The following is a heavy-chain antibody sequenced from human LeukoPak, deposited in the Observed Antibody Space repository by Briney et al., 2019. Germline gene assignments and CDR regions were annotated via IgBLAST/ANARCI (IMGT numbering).Heavy chain of an antibody. CDR2: IYYSGST. J-gene: IGHJ3*02. V-gene: IGHV4-39*01. Sequence: SETLSLTCTVSGGSISSSSYYWGWIRQPPGKGLEWIGSIYYSGSTYYNPSLKSRVTISVDTSKNQFSLKLSSVTAADAAVYYCARPVVVINEGAFGIWGQGTMVTVSS. CDR1: GGSISSSSYY. CDR3: ARPVVVINEGAFGI. D-gene: IGHD3-22*01.